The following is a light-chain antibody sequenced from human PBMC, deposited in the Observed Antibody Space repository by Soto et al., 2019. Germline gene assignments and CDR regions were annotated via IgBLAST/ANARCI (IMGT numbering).Light chain of an antibody. V-gene: IGKV4-1*01. CDR2: WAS. Sequence: DIVMTQSPDSLAVSLGERATINCRSSQSVLYSSNNMNYLAWYQQKPGQPPKLLISWASTRESGVPDRFSGCGSGTDFTLTISSLQAEDVAVYYCQQYLRTPDTFGQGTKLEIK. CDR3: QQYLRTPDT. J-gene: IGKJ2*01. CDR1: QSVLYSSNNMNY.